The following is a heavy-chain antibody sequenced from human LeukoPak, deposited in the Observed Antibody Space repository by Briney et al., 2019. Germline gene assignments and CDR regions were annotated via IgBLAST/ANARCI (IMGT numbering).Heavy chain of an antibody. CDR3: ARDPSNLHWFDP. CDR2: ISSGSSYI. J-gene: IGHJ5*02. V-gene: IGHV3-21*01. CDR1: GFTFSSYT. Sequence: GGSLRLSCAASGFTFSSYTMNWVRQAPGKGLEWVSSISSGSSYIYYADSVKGRFTISRDNAKNSLYLQMNSLRAEDTAVYYCARDPSNLHWFDPWGQGTLVTVSS.